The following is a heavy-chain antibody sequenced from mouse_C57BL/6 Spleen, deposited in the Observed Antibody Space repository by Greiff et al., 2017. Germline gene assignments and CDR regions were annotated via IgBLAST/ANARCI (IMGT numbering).Heavy chain of an antibody. D-gene: IGHD1-1*01. CDR1: GFSLTSYG. J-gene: IGHJ4*01. CDR3: ARHRYGSSYDYAMDY. CDR2: IWSDGST. V-gene: IGHV2-6-1*01. Sequence: VKLVESGPGLVAPSQSLSITCTVSGFSLTSYGVHWVRQPPGKGLEWLVVIWSDGSTTYNSALKSRLSISKDNSKSQVFLKMNSLQTDDTAMYYCARHRYGSSYDYAMDYWGQGTSVTVSS.